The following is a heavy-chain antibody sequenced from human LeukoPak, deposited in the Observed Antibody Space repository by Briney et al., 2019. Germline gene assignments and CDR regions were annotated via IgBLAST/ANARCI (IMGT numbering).Heavy chain of an antibody. Sequence: PGGSLRLSCATSGFTFRSYAMIWVRQAPERGLQWVSGISGSGTYYADFAKGRFTISRDNSKNMVYLQMNSLRAEDTAVYYCAKDVVRGSGRINWFDPWGQGTLVTVSS. D-gene: IGHD3-10*01. CDR1: GFTFRSYA. J-gene: IGHJ5*02. CDR3: AKDVVRGSGRINWFDP. CDR2: ISGSGT. V-gene: IGHV3-23*01.